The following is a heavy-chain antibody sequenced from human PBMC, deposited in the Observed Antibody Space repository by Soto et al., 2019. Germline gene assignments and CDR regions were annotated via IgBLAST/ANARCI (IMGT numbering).Heavy chain of an antibody. Sequence: GESLKISCKGSGYSFTSYWIGWVRQMPGKGLEWMGIIYPGDSDTRYSPSFQGQVTISADKSISTAYLQWSSLKASDTAMYYCARAYYDSSGYFLGHDYWDQGTLVTVSS. J-gene: IGHJ4*02. D-gene: IGHD3-22*01. CDR1: GYSFTSYW. CDR2: IYPGDSDT. V-gene: IGHV5-51*01. CDR3: ARAYYDSSGYFLGHDY.